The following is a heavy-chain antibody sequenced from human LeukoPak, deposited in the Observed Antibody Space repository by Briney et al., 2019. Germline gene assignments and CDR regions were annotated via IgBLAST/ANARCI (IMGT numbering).Heavy chain of an antibody. CDR3: AKEIYGDSTGGRFQH. J-gene: IGHJ1*01. Sequence: GGSLRLSCAASGFTFSNYAMTWVRQAPGKGLEWVSAISGSGGSTYYADSVKGRFTISRDNSKNTLYLQMKSLRAEDAAVYYCAKEIYGDSTGGRFQHWGQGTLVTVSS. V-gene: IGHV3-23*01. CDR2: ISGSGGST. CDR1: GFTFSNYA. D-gene: IGHD4-17*01.